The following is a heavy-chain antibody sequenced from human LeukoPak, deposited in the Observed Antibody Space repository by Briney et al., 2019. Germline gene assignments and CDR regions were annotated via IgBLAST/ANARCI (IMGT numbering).Heavy chain of an antibody. J-gene: IGHJ6*02. CDR1: GFTFSNYW. V-gene: IGHV3-74*01. CDR2: INTDGSST. Sequence: GGSLRLPCVASGFTFSNYWMHWVRQAPGKGLVWVSRINTDGSSTTYADSVKGGFTISRDNAKNTLYLQMNSLRAEDTAVYYCARAYYYAMDVWGQGTTVTVSS. CDR3: ARAYYYAMDV.